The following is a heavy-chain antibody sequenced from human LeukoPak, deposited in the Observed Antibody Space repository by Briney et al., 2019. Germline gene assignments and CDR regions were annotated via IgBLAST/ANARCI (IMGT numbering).Heavy chain of an antibody. D-gene: IGHD2-15*01. CDR1: GFTFSNAW. CDR3: TTNSLYCSGGGCYSDY. CDR2: IKSKGDGGIS. J-gene: IGHJ4*02. Sequence: GGSLRLSCEASGFTFSNAWMGWVRQTPGKWLEWVGRIKSKGDGGISQYAAPVKGRFTISRDDSKNTLYLQMYSLKTKDTAVYYCTTNSLYCSGGGCYSDYWGQGTLVTVSS. V-gene: IGHV3-15*05.